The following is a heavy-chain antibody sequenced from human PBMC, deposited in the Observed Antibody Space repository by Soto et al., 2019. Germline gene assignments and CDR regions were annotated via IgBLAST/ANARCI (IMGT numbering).Heavy chain of an antibody. Sequence: PGGSLRLSCAASGFTFSSYSMNWVRQAPGKGLEWVSSISSGSSYIYYADSVKGRFTISRDNAKNSLYLQMNSLRAEDTAVYYCARDEDWNYYYGMDVWGQGTTVTVSS. V-gene: IGHV3-21*01. J-gene: IGHJ6*02. CDR1: GFTFSSYS. CDR3: ARDEDWNYYYGMDV. D-gene: IGHD1-1*01. CDR2: ISSGSSYI.